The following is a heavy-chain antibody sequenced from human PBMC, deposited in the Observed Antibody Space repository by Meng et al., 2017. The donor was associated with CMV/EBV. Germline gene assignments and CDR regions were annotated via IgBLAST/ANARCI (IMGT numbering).Heavy chain of an antibody. CDR2: IYHSGST. J-gene: IGHJ5*02. V-gene: IGHV4-38-2*01. D-gene: IGHD6-13*01. CDR1: GYSIRSGYY. CDR3: AIGIAAGRFDP. Sequence: GSLRLSCAVSGYSIRSGYYWGWIRQPLGKGLEWIGSIYHSGSTYYNPSLKSRVTISVDTSKNQFSLKLSSVTAADTAVYYCAIGIAAGRFDPWGQGTLVTVSS.